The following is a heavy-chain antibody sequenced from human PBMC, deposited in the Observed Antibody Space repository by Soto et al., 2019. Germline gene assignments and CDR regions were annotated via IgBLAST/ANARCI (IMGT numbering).Heavy chain of an antibody. V-gene: IGHV4-59*01. Sequence: SETLSLTCTVSGGSISSYYWSWIRQPPGKGLEWIGYIYYSGSTNYNPSLKSRVTISVDTSKNQFSLKLSSVTAADTAVYYCAREVYRAAFDIWGQGTMVTVSS. J-gene: IGHJ3*02. CDR3: AREVYRAAFDI. CDR2: IYYSGST. CDR1: GGSISSYY. D-gene: IGHD4-4*01.